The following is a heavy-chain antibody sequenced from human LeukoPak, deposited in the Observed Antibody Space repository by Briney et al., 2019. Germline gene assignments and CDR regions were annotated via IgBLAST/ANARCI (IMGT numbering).Heavy chain of an antibody. CDR1: GFTFDDYG. CDR3: ARLMWELPPHYYYMDV. Sequence: GGSLRLSCAASGFTFDDYGMSWVRQAPGKGLEWVSGINWNGGSTGYADSVKGRFTISRDNAKNSLYLQMNSLRAEDTALYYCARLMWELPPHYYYMDVWGKGTTVTISS. J-gene: IGHJ6*03. D-gene: IGHD1-26*01. V-gene: IGHV3-20*04. CDR2: INWNGGST.